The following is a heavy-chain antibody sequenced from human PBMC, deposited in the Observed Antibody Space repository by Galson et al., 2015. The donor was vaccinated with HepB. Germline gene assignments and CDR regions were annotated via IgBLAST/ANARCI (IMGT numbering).Heavy chain of an antibody. CDR2: IYYSGST. J-gene: IGHJ4*02. D-gene: IGHD4-23*01. CDR3: ARGGGPGGSATLGS. CDR1: GGSISSYY. V-gene: IGHV4-59*01. Sequence: SETLSLTCTVSGGSISSYYWSWIRQPPGKGLEWIGYIYYSGSTNYNPSLKSRVTISVDTSKNQFSLKLSSVTAADTAVYYCARGGGPGGSATLGSWGQGTLVTVSS.